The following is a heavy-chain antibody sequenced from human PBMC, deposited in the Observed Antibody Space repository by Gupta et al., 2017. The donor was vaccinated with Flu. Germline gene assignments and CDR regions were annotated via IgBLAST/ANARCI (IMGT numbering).Heavy chain of an antibody. CDR1: GGPFIGHY. CDR2: VNHAGST. V-gene: IGHV4-34*02. CDR3: ARGLGITVTPFAF. D-gene: IGHD4-17*01. Sequence: QVQLQEWGAGLLKPSETLSLTCGVSGGPFIGHYWSWIRQSPGEGLVWIGEVNHAGSTTYNPSLTGRVTISRDTSKNQFSLRLTSVTAADTGVYFCARGLGITVTPFAFWGPGAPVIVSA. J-gene: IGHJ4*02.